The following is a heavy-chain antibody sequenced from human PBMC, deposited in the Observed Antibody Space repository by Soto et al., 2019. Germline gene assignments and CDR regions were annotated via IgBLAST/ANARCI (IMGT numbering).Heavy chain of an antibody. J-gene: IGHJ4*02. D-gene: IGHD3-10*01. V-gene: IGHV4-31*03. CDR1: NGSISGGGFY. CDR2: LHNSGYT. CDR3: ARRNDHGSVSRWDV. Sequence: QVQLQESGPGLVKPSQALSLICTVSNGSISGGGFYWSWIRQSPGKGLEWIGYLHNSGYTYYTPTLTSRVPISLDTSKSQFALTLRSVTDADTAVYSCARRNDHGSVSRWDVWCQGTLVTVSS.